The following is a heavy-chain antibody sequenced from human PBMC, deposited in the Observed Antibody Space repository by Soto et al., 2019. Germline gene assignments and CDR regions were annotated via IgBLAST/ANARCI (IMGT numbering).Heavy chain of an antibody. Sequence: SETLSLTCAVSGGSISSGGYSWSWIRQPPGKGLEWIGYIYHSGSTYYNTSLKSQVTISVDRSKNQFSLKLSSVTAADTAVYYCARVPDRWGQGILVTVSS. CDR1: GGSISSGGYS. V-gene: IGHV4-30-2*01. J-gene: IGHJ5*02. CDR3: ARVPDR. CDR2: IYHSGST. D-gene: IGHD2-2*01.